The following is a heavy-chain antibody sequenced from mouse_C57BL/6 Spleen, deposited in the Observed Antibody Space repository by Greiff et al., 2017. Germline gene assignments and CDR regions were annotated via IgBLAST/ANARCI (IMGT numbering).Heavy chain of an antibody. CDR3: ARDASYYGYYWYFDV. CDR1: GFTFSDFY. J-gene: IGHJ1*03. Sequence: EVMLVESGGGLVQSGRSLRLSCATSGFTFSDFYMEWVRQAPGKGLEWIAASRNKANDYTTEYSASVKGRFIVSRDTSQSILYLQLNALRAEDTAIYYCARDASYYGYYWYFDVWGTGTTVTVSS. V-gene: IGHV7-1*01. D-gene: IGHD2-9*01. CDR2: SRNKANDYTT.